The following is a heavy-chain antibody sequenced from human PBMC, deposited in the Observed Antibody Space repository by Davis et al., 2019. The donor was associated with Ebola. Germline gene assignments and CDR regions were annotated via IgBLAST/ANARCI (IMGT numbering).Heavy chain of an antibody. V-gene: IGHV3-48*03. CDR2: ISSSGSTI. Sequence: GGSLRLSCAASGFTFSSYEMNWVRQAPGKGLEWVSYISSSGSTIYYADSVKGRFTISRDNAKNSLYLQMSSLRAEDTAVYYCTTPGIAVAGDYWGQGTLVTVSS. J-gene: IGHJ4*02. CDR3: TTPGIAVAGDY. D-gene: IGHD6-19*01. CDR1: GFTFSSYE.